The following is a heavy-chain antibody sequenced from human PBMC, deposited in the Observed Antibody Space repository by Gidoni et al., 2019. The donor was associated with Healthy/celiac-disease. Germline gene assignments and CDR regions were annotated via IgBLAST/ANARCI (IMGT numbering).Heavy chain of an antibody. CDR3: AKDRWAAAQLTSIDY. D-gene: IGHD6-13*01. CDR1: GFTFSSYA. Sequence: EVQLLESGGGLVQPGGSLSLSFSASGFTFSSYAMSWVRQAPGKGLEWVSAISGSGGSTYYADSVKGRFTISRDNSKNTLYLQMNSLRAEDTAVYYCAKDRWAAAQLTSIDYWGQGTLVTVSS. CDR2: ISGSGGST. J-gene: IGHJ4*02. V-gene: IGHV3-23*01.